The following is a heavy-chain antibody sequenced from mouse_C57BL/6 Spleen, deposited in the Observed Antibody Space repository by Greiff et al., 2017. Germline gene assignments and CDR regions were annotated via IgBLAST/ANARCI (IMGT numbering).Heavy chain of an antibody. CDR2: IDPSDSYT. CDR1: GYTFTSYW. D-gene: IGHD2-2*01. CDR3: ARVCYGYAGPFDY. J-gene: IGHJ2*01. Sequence: QVQLQQPGAELVKPGASVKLSCKASGYTFTSYWMQWVKQRPGQGLEWIGEIDPSDSYTNYHQQFKGKATLTVDTSSRTTYIQLSSLTSEDSAVYYCARVCYGYAGPFDYWGQGTTLTVSS. V-gene: IGHV1-50*01.